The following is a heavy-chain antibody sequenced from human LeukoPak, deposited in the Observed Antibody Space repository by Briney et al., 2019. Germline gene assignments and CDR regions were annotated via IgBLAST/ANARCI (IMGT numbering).Heavy chain of an antibody. J-gene: IGHJ3*02. CDR3: ARVGRLQHYGAFDI. Sequence: SETLSLTCAVYGGSFSGYYWRWIRQPPGKGLEWIGEIKHSGSTNYNRSLKSRVTISVDTSKNQFSLKLSSVTAADTAVYYCARVGRLQHYGAFDIWGQGTMVTVSS. V-gene: IGHV4-34*01. CDR1: GGSFSGYY. D-gene: IGHD5-24*01. CDR2: IKHSGST.